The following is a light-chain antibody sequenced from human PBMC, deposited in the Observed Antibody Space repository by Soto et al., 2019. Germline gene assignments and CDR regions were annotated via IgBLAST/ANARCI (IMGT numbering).Light chain of an antibody. CDR1: QSVSSN. Sequence: EIVMTQSPATLSVSPGERASLSCRASQSVSSNLAWYQQRPGQAPRLLIYGASNRATGIPARFSGSGSGTEFTLTISSLQSEDFAMYYCQQYHNWPPYTFGQGTKLEIK. CDR3: QQYHNWPPYT. V-gene: IGKV3-15*01. J-gene: IGKJ2*01. CDR2: GAS.